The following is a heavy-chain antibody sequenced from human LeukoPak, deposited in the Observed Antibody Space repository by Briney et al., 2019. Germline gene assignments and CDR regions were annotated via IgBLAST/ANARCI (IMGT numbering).Heavy chain of an antibody. CDR2: INPNSGGT. CDR1: GYTFTGYY. Sequence: ASVKVSCKASGYTFTGYYMHWVRQAPGQGLEWMGWINPNSGGTNYAQKFQGWVTMTRDTSISTAYMELSRLRSDDTAVYYCARGSLWFGELNGYFDYWGQGTLVTVSS. CDR3: ARGSLWFGELNGYFDY. V-gene: IGHV1-2*04. J-gene: IGHJ4*02. D-gene: IGHD3-10*01.